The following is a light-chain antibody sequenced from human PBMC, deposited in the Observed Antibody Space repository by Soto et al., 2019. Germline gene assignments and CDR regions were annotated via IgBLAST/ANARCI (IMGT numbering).Light chain of an antibody. V-gene: IGLV2-14*01. J-gene: IGLJ2*01. CDR3: SSYTSSSTLVV. Sequence: QSVLTQPPSASGTPGQRVTISCSGSSSKIGSKTVNWYQQHPGKAPKLMIYEVSNRPSGVSNRFSGSKSGNTASLTISGLQAEDEADYYCSSYTSSSTLVVFGGGTKLTVL. CDR2: EVS. CDR1: SSKIGSKT.